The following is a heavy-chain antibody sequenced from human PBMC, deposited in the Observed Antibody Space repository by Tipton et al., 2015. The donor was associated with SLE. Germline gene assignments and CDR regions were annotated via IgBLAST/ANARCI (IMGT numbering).Heavy chain of an antibody. CDR3: AVGFENYYGSGSYMY. Sequence: TLSLTCAVSGYSISSGYYWGWFRQPPGKGLEGIGRIYHSGSPYYNPSLNGRVTISVDTSKNQFSLNLSSVTAADTAVYYCAVGFENYYGSGSYMYWGQGTLVTVSS. J-gene: IGHJ4*02. D-gene: IGHD3-10*01. V-gene: IGHV4-38-2*01. CDR2: IYHSGSP. CDR1: GYSISSGYY.